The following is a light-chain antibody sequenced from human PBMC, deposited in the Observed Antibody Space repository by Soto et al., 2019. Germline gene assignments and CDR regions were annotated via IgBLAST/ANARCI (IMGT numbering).Light chain of an antibody. Sequence: EIVLTQSPGTLSLSPGERATLSCRASQSFSSNFLAWYQQKPGQTPRLLIYGASNRATGIPDRSSGSGSGTDFTLTISRLEPEDFAVYYCQQYDSYPRTFGQGTRWIS. J-gene: IGKJ1*01. CDR3: QQYDSYPRT. CDR2: GAS. CDR1: QSFSSNF. V-gene: IGKV3-20*01.